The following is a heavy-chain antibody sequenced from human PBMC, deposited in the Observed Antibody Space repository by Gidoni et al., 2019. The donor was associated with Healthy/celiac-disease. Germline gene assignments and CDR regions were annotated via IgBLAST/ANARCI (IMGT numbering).Heavy chain of an antibody. CDR1: GFPFSSYS. D-gene: IGHD2-2*01. CDR2: ISSSSSYI. CDR3: ARDKPMPLKQGDAFDI. J-gene: IGHJ3*02. Sequence: EVQLVESGGGLVKPGGALRLSGAASGFPFSSYSMNWVRQAPGKGLEWVSSISSSSSYIYYADSVKGRFTISRDNAKNSLYLQMNSLRAEDTAVYYCARDKPMPLKQGDAFDIWGQGTMVTVSS. V-gene: IGHV3-21*01.